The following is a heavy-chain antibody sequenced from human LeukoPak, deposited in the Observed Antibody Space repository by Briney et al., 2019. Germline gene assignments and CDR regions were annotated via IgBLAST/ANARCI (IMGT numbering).Heavy chain of an antibody. V-gene: IGHV3-11*01. CDR1: GFTFIDYY. CDR2: ISSSGSTI. Sequence: GGSLRLSCAASGFTFIDYYMSWIRPGPGQGLEWVSYISSSGSTIYYADCVKGRFTISRDNAKNSLYMQMNRLRAEDTAVYYCARDYPYYYGSGSDYWGQGTLVTVSS. J-gene: IGHJ4*02. D-gene: IGHD3-10*01. CDR3: ARDYPYYYGSGSDY.